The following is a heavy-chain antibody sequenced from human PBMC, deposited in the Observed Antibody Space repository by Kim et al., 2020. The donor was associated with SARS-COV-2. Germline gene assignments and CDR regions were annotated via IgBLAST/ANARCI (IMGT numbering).Heavy chain of an antibody. CDR1: GYTFTDYY. D-gene: IGHD3-3*01. CDR3: ARSAHFWSGHYLDF. Sequence: ASVKVSCKASGYTFTDYYIHWVRQAPGHGLEWMGWINPYSGDTNYAQKFQGRVTMTRDTSISTPYVELSSLRSDDTAVYYCARSAHFWSGHYLDFWGQGTLITVSP. V-gene: IGHV1-2*02. J-gene: IGHJ4*02. CDR2: INPYSGDT.